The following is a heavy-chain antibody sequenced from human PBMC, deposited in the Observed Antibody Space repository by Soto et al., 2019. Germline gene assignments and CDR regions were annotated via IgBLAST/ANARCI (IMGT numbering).Heavy chain of an antibody. CDR2: IYYSGST. CDR1: GGSVSSGHFY. J-gene: IGHJ4*02. V-gene: IGHV4-61*01. Sequence: QVQLQESGPGLVKPSETLSLTCTVSGGSVSSGHFYWSRIRQPPGKGLEWIGYIYYSGSTKYNPSLRSRVTILVDTSKNQFSLKLTSVTAADTAVYYCARSGSGSGWLGGQGTLVTVSS. D-gene: IGHD6-19*01. CDR3: ARSGSGSGWL.